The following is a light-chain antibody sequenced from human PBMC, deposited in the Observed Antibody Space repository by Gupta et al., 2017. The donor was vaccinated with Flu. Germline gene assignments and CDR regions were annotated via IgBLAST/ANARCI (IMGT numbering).Light chain of an antibody. J-gene: IGLJ2*01. V-gene: IGLV6-57*01. Sequence: TISGTRSSGSIASNYVQWYQQRPGSSPKTVIYVVNQRPSGVPDRFSGSIDSASKYASPKISGLKTEEEADDYCQSSASRNHNVVFGGGTNLTVL. CDR2: VVN. CDR1: SGSIASNY. CDR3: QSSASRNHNVV.